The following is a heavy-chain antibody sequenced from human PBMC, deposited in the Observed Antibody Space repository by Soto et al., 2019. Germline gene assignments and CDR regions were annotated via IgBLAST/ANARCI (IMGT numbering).Heavy chain of an antibody. Sequence: QGQLVQSGGEVKKPGASVKVSCKASGYTFTSNGISWVRQAPGQGLEWMGWISGYNGDTDYAQKFQGRVTMTTDTSTSTAYMEVRSLRPDDTAVYYCVRGGFAYGYLDYWGQGTLVTVSS. V-gene: IGHV1-18*04. CDR1: GYTFTSNG. J-gene: IGHJ4*02. CDR3: VRGGFAYGYLDY. CDR2: ISGYNGDT. D-gene: IGHD5-18*01.